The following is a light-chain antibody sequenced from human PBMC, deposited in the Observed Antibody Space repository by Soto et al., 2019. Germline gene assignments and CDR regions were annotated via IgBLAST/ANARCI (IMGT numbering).Light chain of an antibody. Sequence: QSALTQPASVSGSPGQSITISCTGTSSDVGSYNLVSWYQQEPGKAPKLMIYEVNKRPSGISNRFSGYKSGNTASLTISGLQAEDEADYYCCSYAGSGTLLFGGGTKLTVL. CDR3: CSYAGSGTLL. J-gene: IGLJ2*01. CDR2: EVN. V-gene: IGLV2-23*02. CDR1: SSDVGSYNL.